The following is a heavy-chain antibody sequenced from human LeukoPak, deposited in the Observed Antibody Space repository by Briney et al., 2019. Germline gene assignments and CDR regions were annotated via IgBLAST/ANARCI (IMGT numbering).Heavy chain of an antibody. V-gene: IGHV3-21*01. Sequence: GGSLRLSCAASGFTFSSYSMNWVRQAPGKGLEWVSSISSSSSYIYYADSVRGRFTISRDNAKNSLYLQMNSLRAEDTAVYYCVRDNPRCCGVVPANIDDYWGQGTLVTVSS. CDR1: GFTFSSYS. D-gene: IGHD2-15*01. CDR3: VRDNPRCCGVVPANIDDY. CDR2: ISSSSSYI. J-gene: IGHJ4*02.